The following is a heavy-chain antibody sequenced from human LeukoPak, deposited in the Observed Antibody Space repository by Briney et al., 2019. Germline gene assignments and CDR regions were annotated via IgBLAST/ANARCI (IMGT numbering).Heavy chain of an antibody. J-gene: IGHJ4*02. D-gene: IGHD6-6*01. CDR1: AFTFSGYE. V-gene: IGHV3-48*03. CDR3: ARGSAGRSSDYFDY. CDR2: ISSSGDTV. Sequence: GGSLRLSWTGSAFTFSGYEVNWVRQAPGKGLEWISYISSSGDTVYYADSVKGRFTISRDNVKNSLYLQMNSLRAEDTALYYCARGSAGRSSDYFDYWGQGTLVTVSS.